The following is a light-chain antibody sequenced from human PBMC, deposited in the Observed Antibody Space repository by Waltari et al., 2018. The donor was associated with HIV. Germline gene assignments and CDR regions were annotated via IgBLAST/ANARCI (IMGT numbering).Light chain of an antibody. J-gene: IGLJ1*01. V-gene: IGLV3-19*01. CDR3: HSRDTNGDHYV. Sequence: SSELTQDPVVSVALGQTINITCQGDRLRRFFANWYQQRPGQAPVLVVYGTNRRPSGVPDRFSASNSGNTSSLIISDSQAVDEADYYCHSRDTNGDHYVFGGGTRVIV. CDR2: GTN. CDR1: RLRRFF.